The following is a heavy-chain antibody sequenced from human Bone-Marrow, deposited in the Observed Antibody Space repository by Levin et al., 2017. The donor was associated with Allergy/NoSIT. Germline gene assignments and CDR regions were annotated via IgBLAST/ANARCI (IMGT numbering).Heavy chain of an antibody. CDR1: GFPFSSHA. J-gene: IGHJ2*01. CDR3: AKSGSTSDWYFDG. D-gene: IGHD6-25*01. Sequence: GGSLRLSCEASGFPFSSHAMSWVRQAPGKGLEWVSGISGIGTSKYYTDSVEGRFTISRDNSKNTLYLQMSSLRLEDTAIYYCAKSGSTSDWYFDGLGRGTLVPVSP. V-gene: IGHV3-23*01. CDR2: ISGIGTSK.